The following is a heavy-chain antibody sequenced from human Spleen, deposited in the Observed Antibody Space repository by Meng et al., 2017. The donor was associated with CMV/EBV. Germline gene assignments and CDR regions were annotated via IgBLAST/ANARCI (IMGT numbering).Heavy chain of an antibody. CDR3: ARGKGRRFLEWLLFSH. D-gene: IGHD3-3*01. CDR2: ILRGGST. V-gene: IGHV3-66*02. CDR1: GFTVNRYY. Sequence: GGSLRLSCAASGFTVNRYYMNWVRQAPGKGLQWLSVILRGGSTSYADSVKGRFTISRDNSKNTLYLQMNSLRAEDTAVYYCARGKGRRFLEWLLFSHWGQGTLVTVSS. J-gene: IGHJ4*02.